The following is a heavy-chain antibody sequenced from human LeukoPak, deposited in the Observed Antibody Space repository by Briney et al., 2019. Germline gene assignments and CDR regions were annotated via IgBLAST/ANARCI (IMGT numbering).Heavy chain of an antibody. CDR2: INHSGRT. Sequence: SETLSLTCTVYGGSFSDYYWTWIRQPPGKWLEGIGEINHSGRTNYNASLRSRVTISIDTSMKQFSLKLSSVTAADSAVYYCARLSSGLDAWGQGTLVTVSS. CDR1: GGSFSDYY. V-gene: IGHV4-34*01. CDR3: ARLSSGLDA. D-gene: IGHD3-22*01. J-gene: IGHJ5*02.